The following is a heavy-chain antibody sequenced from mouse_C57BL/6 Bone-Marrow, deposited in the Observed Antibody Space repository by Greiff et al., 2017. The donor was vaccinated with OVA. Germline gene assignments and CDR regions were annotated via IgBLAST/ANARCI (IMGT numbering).Heavy chain of an antibody. J-gene: IGHJ3*01. Sequence: VKLQESGAELARPGASVKLSCKASGYTFTSYGISWVKQRTGQGLEWIGEIYPRSGNTYYNEKFKGNATLTADNSSSTAYMELRSLTSEDSAVYFCAILNYYGSSSISYWGQGTLVTGSA. CDR3: AILNYYGSSSISY. CDR2: IYPRSGNT. V-gene: IGHV1-81*01. CDR1: GYTFTSYG. D-gene: IGHD1-1*01.